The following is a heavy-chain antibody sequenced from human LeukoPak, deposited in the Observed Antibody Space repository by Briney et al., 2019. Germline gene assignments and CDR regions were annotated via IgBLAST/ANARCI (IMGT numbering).Heavy chain of an antibody. D-gene: IGHD2-15*01. CDR2: IYYSGST. J-gene: IGHJ5*02. Sequence: SETLSLTCAVSDGSISSGGYSWSWIRQPPGKGLEWIGYIYYSGSTYYNPSLKSRVTISVDTSKNQFSLKLSSVTAADTAVYYCARGRFLGVVAATLTKNWFDPWGQGTLVTVSS. CDR1: DGSISSGGYS. V-gene: IGHV4-30-4*07. CDR3: ARGRFLGVVAATLTKNWFDP.